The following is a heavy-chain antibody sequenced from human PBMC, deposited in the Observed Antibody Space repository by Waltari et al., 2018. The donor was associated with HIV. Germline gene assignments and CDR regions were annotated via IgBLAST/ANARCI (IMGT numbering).Heavy chain of an antibody. Sequence: QVQLVQSGAEVKKPGASVKVSCKASGYTFTSYDINWVGQATGQGLEWMGWMNPNSGNTGYAQKFQGRVTMTRNTSISTAYMELSSLRSEDTAVYYCAVDYYDSSGYQGFDYWGQGTLVTVSS. J-gene: IGHJ4*02. CDR2: MNPNSGNT. CDR3: AVDYYDSSGYQGFDY. D-gene: IGHD3-22*01. CDR1: GYTFTSYD. V-gene: IGHV1-8*01.